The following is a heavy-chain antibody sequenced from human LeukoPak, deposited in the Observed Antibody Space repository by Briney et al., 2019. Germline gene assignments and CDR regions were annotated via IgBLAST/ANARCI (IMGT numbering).Heavy chain of an antibody. Sequence: PSETLSLTCTVSGGSISSYYWNWIRQPAGKGLEWIGHIYTSTNYNPSLKSRVTMSVDTSKNQFSLKLSSVTAADTAVYYCAKTGGYYDSSGPFDYWGQGTLVTVSS. D-gene: IGHD3-22*01. CDR2: IYTST. CDR3: AKTGGYYDSSGPFDY. J-gene: IGHJ4*02. V-gene: IGHV4-4*07. CDR1: GGSISSYY.